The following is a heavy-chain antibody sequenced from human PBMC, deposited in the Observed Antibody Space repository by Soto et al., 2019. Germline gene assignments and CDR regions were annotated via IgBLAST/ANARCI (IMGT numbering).Heavy chain of an antibody. V-gene: IGHV2-70*04. J-gene: IGHJ4*02. CDR2: IDWDDDK. D-gene: IGHD3-22*01. Sequence: SGPTLVNPTQTLTLTCTFSGFSLSTSGMRVSWIRQPPGKALEWLARIDWDDDKFYSTSLKTRLTISKDTSKNQVVLTMTNMDPVDTATYYCARSFYYDSSGYHQFDYWGQGTLVTVSS. CDR1: GFSLSTSGMR. CDR3: ARSFYYDSSGYHQFDY.